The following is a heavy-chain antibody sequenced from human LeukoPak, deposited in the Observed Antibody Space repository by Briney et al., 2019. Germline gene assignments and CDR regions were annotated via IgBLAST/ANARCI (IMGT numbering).Heavy chain of an antibody. CDR3: ARDLKGIGLLPHCSGGSCGDY. V-gene: IGHV1-2*02. CDR2: INPNSGGT. CDR1: GYTFTGYY. D-gene: IGHD2-15*01. J-gene: IGHJ4*02. Sequence: GASVKVSCKASGYTFTGYYMHWVRQAPGQGLEWMGWINPNSGGTNYAQKFQGRVTMTRDTSISTAYMELSRLRSDDTAVYYCARDLKGIGLLPHCSGGSCGDYWGQGTLVTVSS.